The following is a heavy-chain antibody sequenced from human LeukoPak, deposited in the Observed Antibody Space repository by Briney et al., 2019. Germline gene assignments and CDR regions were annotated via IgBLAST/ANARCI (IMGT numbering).Heavy chain of an antibody. CDR3: AIVAVVAATPSWFDP. CDR1: GGSISSSSYY. D-gene: IGHD2-15*01. J-gene: IGHJ5*02. CDR2: IYYSGST. V-gene: IGHV4-39*01. Sequence: PSETLSLTCTVSGGSISSSSYYWGWIRQPPGKGLEWIGSIYYSGSTYYNPSLKSRVTISVDTSKNQFSLNLSSVTAADTAVYYCAIVAVVAATPSWFDPWGQGTLVTVSS.